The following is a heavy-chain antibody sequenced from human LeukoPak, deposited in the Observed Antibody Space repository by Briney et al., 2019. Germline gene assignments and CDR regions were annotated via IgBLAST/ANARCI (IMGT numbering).Heavy chain of an antibody. Sequence: GGSLRLSCAASGFTFSGYWMSWVRQTPEKGLEWVANIKQDGNEKYYVDSVKGRFTISRDNAKNSLYLQMNSLRADDTAVYYCARDKIVGPTTLDYWGQGTLVTVSS. V-gene: IGHV3-7*01. CDR1: GFTFSGYW. J-gene: IGHJ4*02. CDR2: IKQDGNEK. CDR3: ARDKIVGPTTLDY. D-gene: IGHD1-26*01.